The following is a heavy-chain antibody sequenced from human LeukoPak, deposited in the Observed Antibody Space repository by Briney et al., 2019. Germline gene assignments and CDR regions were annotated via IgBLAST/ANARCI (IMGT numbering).Heavy chain of an antibody. CDR1: GFTFSSYA. CDR3: AKGPGYSYGYALDY. J-gene: IGHJ4*02. Sequence: GSLRLSCAASGFTFSSYAMSWVRQAPGKGLEWVSAISGSGGSTYYADSVKGRFTISRDNSKNTLYLQMNSLRAEDTAVYYCAKGPGYSYGYALDYWGQGTLVTVSS. V-gene: IGHV3-23*01. CDR2: ISGSGGST. D-gene: IGHD5-18*01.